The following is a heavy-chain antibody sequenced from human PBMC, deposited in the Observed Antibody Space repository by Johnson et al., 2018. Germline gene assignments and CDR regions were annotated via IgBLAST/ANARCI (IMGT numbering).Heavy chain of an antibody. CDR1: GGSITTYY. CDR3: ARGGSCTNGVCQTWVDV. Sequence: QVQLVESGPGLVKPSETLSLTCTISGGSITTYYWTWIRQPPGRGLEGIGYIFYTGTTNYNPSLKSRVTMSVDPSNNQFSLRLSSVTAADTAVYYCARGGSCTNGVCQTWVDVWGKGTTVTVSS. CDR2: IFYTGTT. D-gene: IGHD2-8*01. V-gene: IGHV4-59*01. J-gene: IGHJ6*04.